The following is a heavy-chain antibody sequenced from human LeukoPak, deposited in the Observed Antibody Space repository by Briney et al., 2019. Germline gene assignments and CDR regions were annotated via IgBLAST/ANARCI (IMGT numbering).Heavy chain of an antibody. CDR1: NGSISTTY. Sequence: SETLSLTCGVSNGSISTTYWSWIRQPPGKGLEWIGNIHYSGNTNYNSSLKSRVTISVDTSKNQFSLKMISVTTADTAVYFCARGGWFHDRWGQGTLVTVSS. CDR2: IHYSGNT. V-gene: IGHV4-59*01. CDR3: ARGGWFHDR. J-gene: IGHJ5*02. D-gene: IGHD6-19*01.